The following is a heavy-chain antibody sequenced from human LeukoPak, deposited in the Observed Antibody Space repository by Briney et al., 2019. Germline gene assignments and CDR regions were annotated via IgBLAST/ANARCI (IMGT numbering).Heavy chain of an antibody. CDR2: ISSSGSTI. CDR3: AGSGSYKYYFDY. J-gene: IGHJ4*02. CDR1: GFTFSDYY. Sequence: PGGSLRLSCAASGFTFSDYYMSWIRQAPGKRLEWVSYISSSGSTIYYADSVKGRFTISTDNAKNSLYLQMNSLRAEDTAVYYCAGSGSYKYYFDYWGQGTLVTVSS. V-gene: IGHV3-11*04. D-gene: IGHD3-10*01.